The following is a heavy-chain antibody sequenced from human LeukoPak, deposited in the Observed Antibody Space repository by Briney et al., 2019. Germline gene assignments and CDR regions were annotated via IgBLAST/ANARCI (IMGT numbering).Heavy chain of an antibody. CDR1: GGSFSGYY. D-gene: IGHD4-17*01. J-gene: IGHJ4*02. CDR2: INHSGST. Sequence: SETLSLTCAVYGGSFSGYYWSWIRQPPGKGLEWIGEINHSGSTNYNPSLKSRVTISVDTSKNQFSLKLSSVTAADTAVYYCARLYGDYLSPIHYWGQGTLVTVSS. V-gene: IGHV4-34*01. CDR3: ARLYGDYLSPIHY.